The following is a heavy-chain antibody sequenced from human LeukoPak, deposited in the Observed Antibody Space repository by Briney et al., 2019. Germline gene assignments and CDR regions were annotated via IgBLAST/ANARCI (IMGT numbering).Heavy chain of an antibody. J-gene: IGHJ4*02. D-gene: IGHD3-16*01. CDR1: GFTFTSYW. Sequence: GGSLRLSCAASGFTFTSYWMHWVRQAPGRGLVWVSRISSDGSSTIYADSVKGRFTISRDNAKNTLYLQMNSLRAEDTAVYYCARDWGGCSPTSHDYWGQRTLVTVSS. V-gene: IGHV3-74*01. CDR3: ARDWGGCSPTSHDY. CDR2: ISSDGSST.